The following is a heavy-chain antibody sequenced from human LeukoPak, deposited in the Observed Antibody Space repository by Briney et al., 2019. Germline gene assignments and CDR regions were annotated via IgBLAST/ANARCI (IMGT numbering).Heavy chain of an antibody. CDR3: ACLDGAMVTDAGY. Sequence: GGSLRLSCAASGFTFSNYWISWVRQAPGKGLEWVANIKQDGSDKYYVDSVKGRFIISRDNAKKSLYLQMNSLRAEDTAMYYCACLDGAMVTDAGYWGQGTLVTVSS. J-gene: IGHJ4*02. D-gene: IGHD5-18*01. V-gene: IGHV3-7*01. CDR1: GFTFSNYW. CDR2: IKQDGSDK.